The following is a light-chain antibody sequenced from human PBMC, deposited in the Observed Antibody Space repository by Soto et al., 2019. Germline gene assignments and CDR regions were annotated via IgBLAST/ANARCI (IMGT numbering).Light chain of an antibody. CDR1: QSVNRN. CDR2: AAS. CDR3: QHYDNWPPWT. J-gene: IGKJ1*01. V-gene: IGKV3-15*01. Sequence: EIVMTQSPVTLSVSPGERATLSCRASQSVNRNLAWYQQKPGQAPRLLIYAASARATGIPARSRGSGSGTEFTLTISSLQSEDFAVYYCQHYDNWPPWTFGQGTKVEIK.